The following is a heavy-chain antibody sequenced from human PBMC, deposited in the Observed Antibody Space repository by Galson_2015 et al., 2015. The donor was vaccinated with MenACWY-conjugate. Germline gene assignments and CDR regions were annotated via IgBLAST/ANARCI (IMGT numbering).Heavy chain of an antibody. V-gene: IGHV3-23*01. CDR3: VRVATANERAAASYFDY. J-gene: IGHJ4*02. D-gene: IGHD2-15*01. CDR1: GFTVSSSA. CDR2: ISGNGGRT. Sequence: SLRLSCAASGFTVSSSAMSWVRQAPGKGLQCVSSISGNGGRTYYTESVKGRFTISRDNCKNTLFLQMNSLRAEDTAVYSCVRVATANERAAASYFDYWGQGTLVTVSS.